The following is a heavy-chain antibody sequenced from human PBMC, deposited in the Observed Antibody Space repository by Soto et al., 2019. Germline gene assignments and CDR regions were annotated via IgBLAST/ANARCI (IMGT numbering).Heavy chain of an antibody. CDR1: GFTFSNAW. D-gene: IGHD3-10*01. CDR3: TTDRSDGGWRRPYYFDY. CDR2: IKSKTDGGTT. V-gene: IGHV3-15*07. Sequence: PGGSLRLSCAASGFTFSNAWMNWVRQAPEKWLEWVGRIKSKTDGGTTDYAAPVKGRFTISRDDSKNTLYLQMNSLKTEDTAVYYCTTDRSDGGWRRPYYFDYWGQGTLVTFSS. J-gene: IGHJ4*02.